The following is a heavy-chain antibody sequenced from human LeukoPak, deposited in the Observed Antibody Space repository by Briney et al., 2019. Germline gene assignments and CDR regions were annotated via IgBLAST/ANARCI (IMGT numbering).Heavy chain of an antibody. Sequence: SETLSLTCTVSGGSISSYYWSWIRQPAGKGLEWIGRIYTSGSTNYNPSLKSRVTMSVDTSKNQFSLKLSSVTAADTAVYYCARGDCSGGSCYGDYWGQGTLVTVSS. CDR2: IYTSGST. D-gene: IGHD2-15*01. J-gene: IGHJ4*02. CDR1: GGSISSYY. V-gene: IGHV4-4*07. CDR3: ARGDCSGGSCYGDY.